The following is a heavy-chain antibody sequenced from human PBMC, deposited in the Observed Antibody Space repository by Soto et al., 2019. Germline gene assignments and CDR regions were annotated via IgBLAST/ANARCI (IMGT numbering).Heavy chain of an antibody. V-gene: IGHV3-23*01. CDR3: AKDSVLYCSSTSCSDDY. D-gene: IGHD2-2*01. CDR2: ISGSGGST. J-gene: IGHJ4*02. CDR1: GFTFSSYA. Sequence: EVQLLESGGGLVQPGGSLRLSCAASGFTFSSYAMSWVRQAPGKGLEWVSAISGSGGSTYYADSVKGRFTISRDNSKDTLYLQMNSLRPEDTAVYYCAKDSVLYCSSTSCSDDYWGQGTLVTVSS.